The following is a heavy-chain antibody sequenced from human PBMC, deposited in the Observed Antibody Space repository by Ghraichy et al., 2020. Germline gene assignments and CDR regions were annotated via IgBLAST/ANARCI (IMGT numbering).Heavy chain of an antibody. Sequence: SLNISCAVSGVSISSGGFSWSWLRQPPGKGLEWIGYIYHSGDTHYNPSLKSRVIMSIDMSKNQFSLKLTSVTTADTAVSYCARGVPDYGDYILGRCKDGLLGGRDVWGLGTMVTVSS. CDR1: GVSISSGGFS. CDR3: ARGVPDYGDYILGRCKDGLLGGRDV. V-gene: IGHV4-30-2*01. CDR2: IYHSGDT. D-gene: IGHD4-17*01. J-gene: IGHJ6*02.